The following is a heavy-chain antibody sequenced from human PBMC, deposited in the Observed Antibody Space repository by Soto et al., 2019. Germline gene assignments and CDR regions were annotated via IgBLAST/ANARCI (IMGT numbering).Heavy chain of an antibody. D-gene: IGHD5-12*01. V-gene: IGHV5-10-1*01. CDR3: ARPGIDGYNRGMFDY. J-gene: IGHJ4*02. Sequence: GESLKISCKGSGYSFAGYWITWVRQKPGKGLEWMGRIDPSDSQTYYSPSFRGHVTISVTKSITTVFLQWSSLRASDTAMYYCARPGIDGYNRGMFDYWGQGTLVTVSS. CDR2: IDPSDSQT. CDR1: GYSFAGYW.